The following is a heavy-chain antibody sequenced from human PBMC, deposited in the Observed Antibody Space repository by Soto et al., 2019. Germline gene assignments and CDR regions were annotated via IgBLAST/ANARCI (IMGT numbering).Heavy chain of an antibody. CDR2: ISGSGGST. D-gene: IGHD4-17*01. Sequence: PGGSLRLSCAASGFTFSSYAMSCVRQAPGKGLEWVSAISGSGGSTYYADSVKGRFTISRDNSKNTLYLQMNSLRAEDTAVYYCAKDRSGVTNPPHYYYGTDVWGQGTTVTVSS. CDR3: AKDRSGVTNPPHYYYGTDV. V-gene: IGHV3-23*01. CDR1: GFTFSSYA. J-gene: IGHJ6*02.